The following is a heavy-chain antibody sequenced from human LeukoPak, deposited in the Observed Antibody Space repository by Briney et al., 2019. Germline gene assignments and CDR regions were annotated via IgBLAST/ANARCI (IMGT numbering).Heavy chain of an antibody. CDR1: GFTFSSYS. Sequence: GGSLRLSCAASGFTFSSYSMNWVRQAPGKGLEWVAAISTTSGNIYYADSVKGRFTISRDNAKNSLSLQMNSLRAEDTAVYYCARDGLRLHNYYMDVWGKGTTVTVSS. CDR3: ARDGLRLHNYYMDV. D-gene: IGHD4-17*01. CDR2: ISTTSGNI. J-gene: IGHJ6*03. V-gene: IGHV3-21*01.